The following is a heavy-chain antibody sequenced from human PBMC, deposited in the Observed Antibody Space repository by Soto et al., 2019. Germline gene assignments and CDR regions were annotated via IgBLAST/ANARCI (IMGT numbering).Heavy chain of an antibody. J-gene: IGHJ5*02. CDR1: GYTFTALY. CDR2: VNPNTGLT. CDR3: TTLRLDP. Sequence: ASVKVSCKASGYTFTALYMNWVRQAPGQGLEWMGWVNPNTGLTKYAQKCQGRVSMTRDTSINTAYMELSGLTSDDTAIYYCTTLRLDPWGQGTLVTVSS. V-gene: IGHV1-2*02.